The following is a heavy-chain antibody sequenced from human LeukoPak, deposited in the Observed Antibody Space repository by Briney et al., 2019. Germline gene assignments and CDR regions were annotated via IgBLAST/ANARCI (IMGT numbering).Heavy chain of an antibody. J-gene: IGHJ5*02. D-gene: IGHD6-13*01. CDR1: GGSFSGYY. Sequence: SETLSLTCAAYGGSFSGYYWSWIRQPPGKGLEWIGEINHSGSTNYNPSLKSRVTISVDTSKNQFSLKLSSVTAADTAVYYCARGSSSSSPTNWFDPWGQGTLVTVSS. CDR3: ARGSSSSSPTNWFDP. V-gene: IGHV4-34*01. CDR2: INHSGST.